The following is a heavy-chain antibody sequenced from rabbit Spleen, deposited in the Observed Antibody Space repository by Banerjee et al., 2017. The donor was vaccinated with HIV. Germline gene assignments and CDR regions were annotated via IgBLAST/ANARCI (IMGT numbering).Heavy chain of an antibody. J-gene: IGHJ4*01. CDR2: IYAGSSGSN. D-gene: IGHD2-1*01. CDR3: ARGPDDYDTYCFNL. V-gene: IGHV1S45*01. CDR1: GFSFSNKAV. Sequence: QQQLVESGGGLVKPGPSLTLTCTASGFSFSNKAVMCWVRQAPGKGLQWIGCIYAGSSGSNYYASWAKGRFTISKTASTTVTLQMTSLTAADTATYFCARGPDDYDTYCFNLWGPGTLVTVS.